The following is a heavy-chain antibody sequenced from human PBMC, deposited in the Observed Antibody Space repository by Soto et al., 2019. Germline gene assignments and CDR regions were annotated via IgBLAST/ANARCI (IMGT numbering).Heavy chain of an antibody. J-gene: IGHJ6*02. CDR1: GYTFTNYG. V-gene: IGHV1-18*01. CDR2: INVYNGNT. D-gene: IGHD1-26*01. Sequence: ASVKVSCKASGYTFTNYGISWVRQAPGQGLEWMGWINVYNGNTKYAQKVQGRVTMTTDTSTSTAYMELRSLRSDDTAVYYCARDLNTRYGMDVWGQGTTVTVSS. CDR3: ARDLNTRYGMDV.